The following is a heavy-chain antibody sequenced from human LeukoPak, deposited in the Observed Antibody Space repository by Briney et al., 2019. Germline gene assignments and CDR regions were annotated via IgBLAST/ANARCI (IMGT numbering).Heavy chain of an antibody. V-gene: IGHV3-30*18. D-gene: IGHD6-19*01. Sequence: GGSLRLSCVAPRFTFSTYGMHWVRQAPGRGLEGVAIISYNGGSQYYADSVKGRFTISRDNSKSTLYLQMSSLRAEDTAVYYCAKEGAASGWPLDPWGQGTLVTVSS. CDR1: RFTFSTYG. CDR2: ISYNGGSQ. CDR3: AKEGAASGWPLDP. J-gene: IGHJ5*02.